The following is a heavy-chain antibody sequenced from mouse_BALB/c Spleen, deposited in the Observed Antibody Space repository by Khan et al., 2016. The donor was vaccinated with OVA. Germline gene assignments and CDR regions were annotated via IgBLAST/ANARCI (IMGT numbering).Heavy chain of an antibody. V-gene: IGHV2-6-1*01. CDR2: IWSDGST. J-gene: IGHJ4*01. D-gene: IGHD2-10*01. Sequence: VKLLESGPGLVAPSQSLSITCTISGFSLTNYGVHWVRQPPGKGLEWLVVIWSDGSTTYNSALKSRLTIGKDNSKSQVFLKMNSLQTDDTAMYFCARQPYYHYNIMDYWGQGTSVTVSS. CDR1: GFSLTNYG. CDR3: ARQPYYHYNIMDY.